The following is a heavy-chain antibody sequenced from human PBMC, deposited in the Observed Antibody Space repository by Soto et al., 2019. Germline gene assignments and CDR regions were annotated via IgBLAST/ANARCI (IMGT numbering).Heavy chain of an antibody. CDR3: ARASPVICGGDPCYRLDSSFDS. Sequence: QVQLVQSGAEVRKPGSSLRVSCKSSGATFSTTGISWVRQAPGQGLEWMGGIIPLFGTTKYARKFQGRVSITADESTSAVYMELNSLRPDDAAVYYCARASPVICGGDPCYRLDSSFDSWGQGSLVIVSS. CDR1: GATFSTTG. CDR2: IIPLFGTT. J-gene: IGHJ5*01. D-gene: IGHD2-21*02. V-gene: IGHV1-69*01.